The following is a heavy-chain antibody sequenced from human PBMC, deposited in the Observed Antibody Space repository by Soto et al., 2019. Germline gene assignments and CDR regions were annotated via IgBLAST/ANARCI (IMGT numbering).Heavy chain of an antibody. CDR1: RFTVNSSV. D-gene: IGHD3-22*01. V-gene: IGHV3-23*01. Sequence: GGSLRLSSAASRFTVNSSVIGWVRQDQEKRLEWVSTIRAGGGSTDYRDSVKGRFTVSRDNSKNLLYMQVNSLGTADTAAYSCAKRPFSIITFDYWGLGTLVTVSS. CDR2: IRAGGGST. J-gene: IGHJ4*02. CDR3: AKRPFSIITFDY.